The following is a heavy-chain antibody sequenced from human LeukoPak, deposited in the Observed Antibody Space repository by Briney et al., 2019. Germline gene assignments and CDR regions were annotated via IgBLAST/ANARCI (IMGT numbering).Heavy chain of an antibody. Sequence: PSETLYLTCTVSGGSISNYYWTWIRQPPGQGLEWIGYISYSGSTKDNPSLKSRVTISIDTSKNQFSLKLSSVTAADTAVYYCARVHYFDSSGYSSSTYYYYIDVWGKGSTVTVSS. CDR3: ARVHYFDSSGYSSSTYYYYIDV. D-gene: IGHD3-22*01. J-gene: IGHJ6*03. CDR1: GGSISNYY. V-gene: IGHV4-59*01. CDR2: ISYSGST.